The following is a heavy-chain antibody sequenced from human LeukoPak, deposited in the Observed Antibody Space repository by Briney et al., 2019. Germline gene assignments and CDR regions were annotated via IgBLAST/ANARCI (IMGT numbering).Heavy chain of an antibody. D-gene: IGHD4-17*01. CDR3: ARVATTTDAFDI. V-gene: IGHV4-31*03. J-gene: IGHJ3*02. CDR2: IYHTGST. Sequence: SETLSLTCTVSGASIRSGGYYWTWIRQHPGKGLEWLGYIYHTGSTSYNPSFRSRITMSVDTSKNLFSLNLSSVTAADTAVYYCARVATTTDAFDIWGQGTMVTVSS. CDR1: GASIRSGGYY.